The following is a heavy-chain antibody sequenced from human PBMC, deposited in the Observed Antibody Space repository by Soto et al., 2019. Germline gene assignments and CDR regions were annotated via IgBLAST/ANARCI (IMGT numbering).Heavy chain of an antibody. D-gene: IGHD6-25*01. J-gene: IGHJ4*02. CDR1: GGSISSSSYY. Sequence: QLQLQESGPGLVKPSETLSLTCTVSGGSISSSSYYWGWIRQPPGKGLEWIGSIYYSGSTFYSPSLRSRVTISVDTSKNQFSLRVSSVTAADMAVYYCAREYSSATDYWGQGTLVTVSS. CDR2: IYYSGST. CDR3: AREYSSATDY. V-gene: IGHV4-39*02.